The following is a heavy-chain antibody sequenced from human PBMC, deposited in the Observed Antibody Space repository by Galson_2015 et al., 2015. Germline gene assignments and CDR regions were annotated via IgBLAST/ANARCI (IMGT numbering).Heavy chain of an antibody. J-gene: IGHJ3*02. CDR1: GFTFSSYG. V-gene: IGHV3-30*18. Sequence: SLRLSCAASGFTFSSYGMHWVRQAPGKGLEWVAVISYDGSNKYYADSVKGRFTISRDNSKNTLYLQMNSLRAEDTAVYYCAKGFYGDEKGDAFDIWAQGTMVTVSS. D-gene: IGHD4-17*01. CDR2: ISYDGSNK. CDR3: AKGFYGDEKGDAFDI.